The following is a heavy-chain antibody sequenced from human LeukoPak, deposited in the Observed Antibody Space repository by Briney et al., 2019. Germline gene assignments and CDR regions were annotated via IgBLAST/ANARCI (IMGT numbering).Heavy chain of an antibody. Sequence: GGSLRLSCVASGFNFYSFTMNWVRQAPGKGLEWVSYISSGGSTIYYRDSVKGRFTISRDNAKNSLYLQMSSLSADDTGVYYCATTTSSAWMPFDYWGQGTLVAVSS. CDR3: ATTTSSAWMPFDY. V-gene: IGHV3-48*01. D-gene: IGHD6-25*01. J-gene: IGHJ4*02. CDR2: ISSGGSTI. CDR1: GFNFYSFT.